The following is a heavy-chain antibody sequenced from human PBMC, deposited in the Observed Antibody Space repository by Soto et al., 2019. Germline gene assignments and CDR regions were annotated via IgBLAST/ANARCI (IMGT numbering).Heavy chain of an antibody. CDR1: GGSISSISYY. J-gene: IGHJ6*02. CDR2: IYYSGST. Sequence: TSETLSLTCTVFGGSISSISYYWGWIRQPPGKGLEWIGSIYYSGSTYYNPSLKSRVTISVDTSKNQFSLKLSSVTAADTAVYYCARLTGTVRVNYYYYGMDVWGQGTTVTVSS. CDR3: ARLTGTVRVNYYYYGMDV. V-gene: IGHV4-39*01. D-gene: IGHD1-20*01.